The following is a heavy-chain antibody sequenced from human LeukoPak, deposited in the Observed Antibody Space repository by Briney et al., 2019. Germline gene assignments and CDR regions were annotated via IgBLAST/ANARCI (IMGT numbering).Heavy chain of an antibody. CDR3: ARQYWSGGFYY. J-gene: IGHJ4*02. CDR1: GFSLSPSGMC. V-gene: IGHV2-70*01. Sequence: SGPTLVNPTQTLTVTCTFSGFSLSPSGMCVSWIRQPPEKCLEWLATIDWDDDKYSSTSRKTRLTISKNTSKNQEVLTMTNMDTVDTATYCCARQYWSGGFYYWGQGTLVTVSS. CDR2: IDWDDDK. D-gene: IGHD2-15*01.